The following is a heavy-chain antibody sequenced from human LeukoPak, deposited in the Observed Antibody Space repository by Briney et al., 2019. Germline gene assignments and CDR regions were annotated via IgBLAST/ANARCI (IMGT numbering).Heavy chain of an antibody. Sequence: GGSLRLSCAASGFTFSSYAMHWVRQAPGKGLEWVAVISYDGSNKYYADSVKGPFTISRANSKNTLYLQLNSLRAEDTAVYYCARGEWDDGVYYFDYWGQGTLVTVSS. D-gene: IGHD1-26*01. CDR2: ISYDGSNK. V-gene: IGHV3-30*04. CDR3: ARGEWDDGVYYFDY. CDR1: GFTFSSYA. J-gene: IGHJ4*02.